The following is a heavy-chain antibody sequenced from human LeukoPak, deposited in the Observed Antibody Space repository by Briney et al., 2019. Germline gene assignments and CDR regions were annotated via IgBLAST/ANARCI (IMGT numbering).Heavy chain of an antibody. V-gene: IGHV3-48*01. CDR3: TRGGAARPDY. D-gene: IGHD6-6*01. J-gene: IGHJ4*02. Sequence: PGGSLRLSCEASGFTFSDFGMNWVRQAPGRGLEWLSYISASGSSIYYADSVKGRFTISRDNGKNSLFLQVNSLRVEDTALYFCTRGGAARPDYWGQGALVTVSS. CDR1: GFTFSDFG. CDR2: ISASGSSI.